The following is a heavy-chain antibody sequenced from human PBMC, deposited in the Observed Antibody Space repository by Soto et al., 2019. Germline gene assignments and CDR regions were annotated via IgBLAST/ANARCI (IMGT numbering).Heavy chain of an antibody. V-gene: IGHV4-30-4*01. J-gene: IGHJ4*02. Sequence: LSLTCTVSGGSISSGDYYWSWIRQPPGKGLEWIGYIYYSGSTYYNPSLKSRVTISVDTSKNQFSLKLSSVTAADTAVYYCAREISDPPFFDYWGQGTLVTVSS. CDR1: GGSISSGDYY. CDR2: IYYSGST. CDR3: AREISDPPFFDY.